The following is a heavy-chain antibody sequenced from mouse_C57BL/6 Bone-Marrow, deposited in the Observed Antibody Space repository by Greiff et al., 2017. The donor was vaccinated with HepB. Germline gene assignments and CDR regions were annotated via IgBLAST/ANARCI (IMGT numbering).Heavy chain of an antibody. V-gene: IGHV1-82*01. CDR2: IYPGDGDT. CDR1: GYAFSSSW. CDR3: ARIPSYYYGRGYYFDY. Sequence: VQLQQSGPELVKPGASVKISCKASGYAFSSSWMNWVKQRPGKGLEWIGRIYPGDGDTNYNGKFKGKATLTADKSSSTAYMQLSSLTSEESAVYFCARIPSYYYGRGYYFDYWGQGTTLTVSS. J-gene: IGHJ2*01. D-gene: IGHD1-1*01.